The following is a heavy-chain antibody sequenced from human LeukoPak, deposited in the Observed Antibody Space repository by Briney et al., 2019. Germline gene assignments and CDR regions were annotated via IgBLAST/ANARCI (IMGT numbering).Heavy chain of an antibody. CDR3: ASIAVAGRRNWFDP. CDR1: GFTFSYYN. J-gene: IGHJ5*02. V-gene: IGHV3-53*01. Sequence: GGSLRLSCAASGFTFSYYNMNWVRQAPGKGLEWVSVIYSGGSTYYADSVKGRFTIPRDNSKNTLYLQMNSLRAEDTAVYYCASIAVAGRRNWFDPWGQGTLVTVSS. CDR2: IYSGGST. D-gene: IGHD6-19*01.